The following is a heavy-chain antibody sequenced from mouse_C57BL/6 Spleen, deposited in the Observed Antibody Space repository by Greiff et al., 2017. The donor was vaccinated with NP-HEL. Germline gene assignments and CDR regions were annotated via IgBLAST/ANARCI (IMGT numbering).Heavy chain of an antibody. CDR2: INPSSGYT. V-gene: IGHV1-7*01. Sequence: VQLQQSGAELAKPGASVKLSCKASGYTFTSYWMHWVKQRPGQGLEWIGYINPSSGYTKYNQKFKDKATLTADKSSSTAYMQLSSLTYEDSAVYYGARPAQAACYAMDYWGQGTSVTVAS. D-gene: IGHD3-2*02. CDR1: GYTFTSYW. J-gene: IGHJ4*01. CDR3: ARPAQAACYAMDY.